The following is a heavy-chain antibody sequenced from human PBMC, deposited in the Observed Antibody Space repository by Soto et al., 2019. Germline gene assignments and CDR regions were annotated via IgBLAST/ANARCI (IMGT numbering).Heavy chain of an antibody. CDR2: IIPIFGSG. Sequence: QVQLVQSGAEVKKPGSSVKVSCKASGVTSSTYTISWVRQAPGQGLEWMGGIIPIFGSGNYAQKFQGRVTITADESTNTVYLDLTSLRSEDTAVYYCARESCRSPSCDLSDYNYGMDVWGQGTTVSVSS. V-gene: IGHV1-69*01. CDR3: ARESCRSPSCDLSDYNYGMDV. J-gene: IGHJ6*02. D-gene: IGHD2-2*01. CDR1: GVTSSTYT.